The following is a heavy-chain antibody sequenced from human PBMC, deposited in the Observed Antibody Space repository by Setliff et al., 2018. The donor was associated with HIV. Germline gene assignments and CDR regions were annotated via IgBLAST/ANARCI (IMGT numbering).Heavy chain of an antibody. CDR3: ASKGGWNYPFDY. D-gene: IGHD1-7*01. Sequence: SETLSLTCTVSGDSISGYYWSWIRQPPGKGLVWIGYIYSSGSTNYNPSLRSRVTISADTSKNQFSLTLSSVTAADTAVYYSASKGGWNYPFDYWGQGALVTVSS. J-gene: IGHJ4*02. V-gene: IGHV4-4*09. CDR2: IYSSGST. CDR1: GDSISGYY.